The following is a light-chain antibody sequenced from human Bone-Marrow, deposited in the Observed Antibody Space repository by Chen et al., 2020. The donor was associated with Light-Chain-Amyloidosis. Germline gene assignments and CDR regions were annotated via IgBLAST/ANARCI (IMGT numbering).Light chain of an antibody. CDR2: EDD. CDR1: SGSIATNY. Sequence: NFMLTQPHSVSESPGKTVIISCTRSSGSIATNYVQLYQQRPGSSPTTVIYEDDQRPSGVPDRLSGSIDRSSNSASRTISGLKTEDEADYDCQSYQGSSQGVFGGGTKLTVL. V-gene: IGLV6-57*01. J-gene: IGLJ3*02. CDR3: QSYQGSSQGV.